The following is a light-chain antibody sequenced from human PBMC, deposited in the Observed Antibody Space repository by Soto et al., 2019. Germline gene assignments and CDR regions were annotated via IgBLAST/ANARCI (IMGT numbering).Light chain of an antibody. CDR3: QQYGDSPFT. CDR2: GAS. CDR1: QSVNNNY. V-gene: IGKV3-20*01. J-gene: IGKJ3*01. Sequence: EIMLTQSPGTLALSPGERATLSCRASQSVNNNYLTWYQQKRGQAPRLLIHGASSRATGIPDRFSGSGSGTDFTLPISRLEPEDFAVYYCQQYGDSPFTFGPGTKVGIK.